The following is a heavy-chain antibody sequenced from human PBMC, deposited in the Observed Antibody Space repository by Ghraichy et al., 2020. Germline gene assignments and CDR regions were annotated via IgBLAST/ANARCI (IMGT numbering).Heavy chain of an antibody. Sequence: ASVKVSCKASGYTFTSYDINWVRQATGQGLEWMGWMNPNSGNTGYAQKFQGRVTITRNTSISTAYMELSSLRSEDTAVYYCAIERRYSSGWYKRGNDAFDIWGQGTMVTVSS. J-gene: IGHJ3*02. CDR2: MNPNSGNT. D-gene: IGHD6-19*01. V-gene: IGHV1-8*03. CDR3: AIERRYSSGWYKRGNDAFDI. CDR1: GYTFTSYD.